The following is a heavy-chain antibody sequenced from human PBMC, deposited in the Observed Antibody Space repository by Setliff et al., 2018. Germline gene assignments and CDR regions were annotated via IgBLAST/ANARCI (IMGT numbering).Heavy chain of an antibody. CDR3: GRGFSRIEGWGNWFDP. Sequence: PSETLSLTCTLSGVSFSSGGYYWNWIRQHPGKGLEWIGYIYYSGSTYYNPSLESRVIITRDTSKNQISLKLTSVTAADTAVYYCGRGFSRIEGWGNWFDPWGQGILVTVSS. CDR2: IYYSGST. V-gene: IGHV4-30-4*01. J-gene: IGHJ5*02. D-gene: IGHD2-15*01. CDR1: GVSFSSGGYY.